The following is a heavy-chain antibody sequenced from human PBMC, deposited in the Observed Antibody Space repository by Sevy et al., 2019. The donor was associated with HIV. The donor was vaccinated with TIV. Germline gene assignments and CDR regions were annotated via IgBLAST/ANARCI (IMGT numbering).Heavy chain of an antibody. CDR1: GDSVSSTSVA. D-gene: IGHD3-3*01. CDR3: ARAITIFGLTIMLDP. J-gene: IGHJ5*02. CDR2: TYYRSKWYN. Sequence: SQTLSLTCAISGDSVSSTSVAWNWIRQSPSRGLEWLGRTYYRSKWYNDYALSVKTRIIISPDTSKNQLSLQLNSVTPEDTAVYYCARAITIFGLTIMLDPWGLGTLVTVSS. V-gene: IGHV6-1*01.